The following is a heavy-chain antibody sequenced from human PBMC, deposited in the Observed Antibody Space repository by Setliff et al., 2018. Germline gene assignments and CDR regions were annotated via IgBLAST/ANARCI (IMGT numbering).Heavy chain of an antibody. J-gene: IGHJ4*02. CDR3: ARDTNTWSFDY. CDR2: IDRGGGTP. V-gene: IGHV1-46*01. Sequence: ASVKVSCKASGYSFGSYSMHWVRQAPGQGLEWMGIIDRGGGTPTFAQKFQGRVTMTRDTSTSTVYMEVSSLRSEDTAVYYCARDTNTWSFDYWGQGTLVTVSS. CDR1: GYSFGSYS. D-gene: IGHD2-8*01.